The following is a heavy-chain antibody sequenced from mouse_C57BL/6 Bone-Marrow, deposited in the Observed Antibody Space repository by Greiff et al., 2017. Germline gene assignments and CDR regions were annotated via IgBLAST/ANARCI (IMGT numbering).Heavy chain of an antibody. CDR1: GYTFTSYW. J-gene: IGHJ3*01. D-gene: IGHD1-1*01. V-gene: IGHV1-64*01. CDR3: ARSTYYYGSSYVATGWFAY. CDR2: IHPNSGST. Sequence: QVQLQQPGAELVKPGASVKLSCKASGYTFTSYWMHWVKQRPGQGLEWIGMIHPNSGSTNYTEKFKSKATLTVDKSSSTAYMQLSSLTSEDSAVYYCARSTYYYGSSYVATGWFAYWGQGTLVTVSA.